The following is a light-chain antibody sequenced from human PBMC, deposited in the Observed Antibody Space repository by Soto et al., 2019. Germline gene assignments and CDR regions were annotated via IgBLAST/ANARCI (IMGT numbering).Light chain of an antibody. CDR2: YDS. CDR1: NIGSKS. Sequence: SYELTRPPSVSVAPGKTATITCGGNNIGSKSVHWYQQKPGQAPVLVIYYDSARPSGIPGRFSGSNSGNTATLTLSRVEAGYEADYYCQVWDSTSDHPVFGGGTKVTVL. V-gene: IGLV3-21*04. CDR3: QVWDSTSDHPV. J-gene: IGLJ3*02.